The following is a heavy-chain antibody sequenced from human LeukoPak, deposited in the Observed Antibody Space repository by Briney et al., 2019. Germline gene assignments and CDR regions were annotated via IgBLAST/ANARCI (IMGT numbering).Heavy chain of an antibody. CDR2: IRGSGGST. J-gene: IGHJ6*02. D-gene: IGHD6-13*01. CDR3: AKSARSSSWYGDCYCGMDV. Sequence: GGSLSLSCAASGFTLSSYAMSWVRQAPGKGLEWVAAIRGSGGSTYYADSVKGRFTISRDNAKDTLYLQMNSLRAEDTAVYYCAKSARSSSWYGDCYCGMDVWGQGTTVTVSS. V-gene: IGHV3-23*01. CDR1: GFTLSSYA.